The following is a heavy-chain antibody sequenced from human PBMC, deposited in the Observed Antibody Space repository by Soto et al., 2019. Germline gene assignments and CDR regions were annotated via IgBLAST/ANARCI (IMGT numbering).Heavy chain of an antibody. D-gene: IGHD3-22*01. V-gene: IGHV1-69*13. CDR3: ARSDSSGFYLPF. Sequence: ASVKVSCKASGGTFSTHIINWVRQAPGQGLEWMGGIIPLFGTGSYAQKFRDRVSITADGSTYTAYMELSSLRSEDTAVYYCARSDSSGFYLPFWGQGTLVTSPQ. CDR1: GGTFSTHI. CDR2: IIPLFGTG. J-gene: IGHJ4*02.